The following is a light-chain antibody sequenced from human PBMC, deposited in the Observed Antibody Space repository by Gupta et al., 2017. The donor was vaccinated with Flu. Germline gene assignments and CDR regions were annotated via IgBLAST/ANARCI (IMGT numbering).Light chain of an antibody. CDR2: LHSDCSL. J-gene: IGLJ3*02. CDR1: SGHSSYA. V-gene: IGLV4-69*01. CDR3: QTWCNGIGV. Sequence: QLLLPHPPSASASLCASVKITCTLSSGHSSYAIAWHQQLPEQGPRYLMKLHSDCSLSNGDGTRALFSDSGSEADLDHTIASVQAADEDDYYYQTWCNGIGVFGGGTKLTVL.